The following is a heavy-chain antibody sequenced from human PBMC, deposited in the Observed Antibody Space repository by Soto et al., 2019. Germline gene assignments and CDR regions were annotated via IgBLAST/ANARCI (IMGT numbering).Heavy chain of an antibody. CDR1: SGSISGYY. Sequence: PSETLSLTCTVSSGSISGYYWSWIRQPPGKGLEWIGCIFYSGSTKYNPSLKSRATISIDKSERQFSLKLSSLTAADTAVYYCVHYGGDSRWYFDVWGRGTLVTVSS. J-gene: IGHJ2*01. D-gene: IGHD2-21*02. CDR3: VHYGGDSRWYFDV. V-gene: IGHV4-59*01. CDR2: IFYSGST.